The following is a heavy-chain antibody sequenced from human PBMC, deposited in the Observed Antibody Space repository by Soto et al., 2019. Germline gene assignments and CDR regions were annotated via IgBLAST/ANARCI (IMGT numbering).Heavy chain of an antibody. CDR2: ISYDGSRK. CDR1: GFIFSNYG. V-gene: IGHV3-30*18. J-gene: IGHJ4*02. CDR3: AKDIHPGRDTYHYGADY. Sequence: QVQLVESGGGVVQPGTSLTLSCSASGFIFSNYGMHWVRQAPGKGLERVSIISYDGSRKHYIDSVKGRFTISRDNSKNTVDLQMNSLRAEDTAVYYCAKDIHPGRDTYHYGADYWGQGTLVAVSS. D-gene: IGHD5-12*01.